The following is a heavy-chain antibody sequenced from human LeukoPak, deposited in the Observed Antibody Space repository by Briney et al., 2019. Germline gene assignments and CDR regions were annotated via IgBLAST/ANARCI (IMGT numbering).Heavy chain of an antibody. CDR2: IYYSGST. V-gene: IGHV4-59*01. D-gene: IGHD2-2*01. J-gene: IGHJ5*02. CDR3: ARGYCSSTSCYERYNWFDP. Sequence: KPSETLSLTCTVSGGSISNYYWSWIRQPPGKGLEWIGYIYYSGSTNYNPSLKSRVTISVDTSKNQFSLKLSSVTAADTAVYYCARGYCSSTSCYERYNWFDPWGQGTLVTVSS. CDR1: GGSISNYY.